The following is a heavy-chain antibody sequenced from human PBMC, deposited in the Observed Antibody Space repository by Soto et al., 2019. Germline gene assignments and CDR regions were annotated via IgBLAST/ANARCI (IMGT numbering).Heavy chain of an antibody. V-gene: IGHV3-43*02. D-gene: IGHD2-8*01. CDR2: ISGDGGST. Sequence: GESLKISCAASGFTFDDYAMHWVRQAPGKGLEWVSLISGDGGSTYYADSVKGRFTISRDNSKNSLYLQMNGLRTEDTALYYCAKDNPAEYCTNGVCYYYYYGMDVWGQGTTVTVSS. CDR3: AKDNPAEYCTNGVCYYYYYGMDV. CDR1: GFTFDDYA. J-gene: IGHJ6*02.